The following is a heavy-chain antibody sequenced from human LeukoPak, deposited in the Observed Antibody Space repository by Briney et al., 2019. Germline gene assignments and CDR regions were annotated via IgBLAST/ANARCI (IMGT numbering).Heavy chain of an antibody. CDR3: ARHEIQLWAFDY. Sequence: SSETLSLTCTVSGGSISSSSYYWGWIRQPPGKGLEWIGSIYYSGSTYYNPSLKSRVTISVDTSKNQFSLKLSSVTAADTAVYYCARHEIQLWAFDYWGQGTQVTVSS. D-gene: IGHD5-18*01. J-gene: IGHJ4*02. CDR2: IYYSGST. V-gene: IGHV4-39*01. CDR1: GGSISSSSYY.